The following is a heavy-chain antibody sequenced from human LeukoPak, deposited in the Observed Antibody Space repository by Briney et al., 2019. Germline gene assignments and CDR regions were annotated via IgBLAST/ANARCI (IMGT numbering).Heavy chain of an antibody. CDR2: IYYSGST. CDR3: ARGEGLLHTLDY. CDR1: GGSISSYY. Sequence: SEALSLTCTVSGGSISSYYWSWIRQPPGKGLEWIGYIYYSGSTNYNPPLKSRVTISVDTSKNQFSLKLSSVTAADTAVYYCARGEGLLHTLDYWGQGTLVTVSS. V-gene: IGHV4-59*01. D-gene: IGHD1-26*01. J-gene: IGHJ4*02.